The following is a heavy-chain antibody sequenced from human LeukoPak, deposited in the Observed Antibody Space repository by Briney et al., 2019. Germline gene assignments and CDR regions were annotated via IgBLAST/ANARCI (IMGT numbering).Heavy chain of an antibody. Sequence: GGSLRLSCAASGFTFSSYGMHWVRQAPGKGLEWVAVISYDGSNKYYAASVKGRFTISRDNSKNTLYLQMNSLRAEDTAVYYCAKTAAGNYYFDYWGQGTLVTVSP. J-gene: IGHJ4*02. V-gene: IGHV3-30*18. CDR2: ISYDGSNK. CDR1: GFTFSSYG. CDR3: AKTAAGNYYFDY. D-gene: IGHD6-13*01.